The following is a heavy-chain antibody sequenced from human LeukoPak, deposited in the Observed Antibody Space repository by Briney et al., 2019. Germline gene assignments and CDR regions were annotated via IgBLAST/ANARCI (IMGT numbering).Heavy chain of an antibody. D-gene: IGHD2-2*01. CDR2: ISGSGGST. Sequence: GGSLRLSCAASGFTFSSYAMSWVRQAPGKGLEWVSAISGSGGSTYYADSVKGRFTISRDNSKNTLYLQMNSLRAEDTAVYYCAKGESLGYCSSTSCYGLYYGMDVRGKGTTVTVSS. J-gene: IGHJ6*04. V-gene: IGHV3-23*01. CDR3: AKGESLGYCSSTSCYGLYYGMDV. CDR1: GFTFSSYA.